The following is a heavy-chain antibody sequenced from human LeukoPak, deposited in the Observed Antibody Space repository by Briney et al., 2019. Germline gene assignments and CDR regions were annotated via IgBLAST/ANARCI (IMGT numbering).Heavy chain of an antibody. V-gene: IGHV3-30*18. D-gene: IGHD6-13*01. CDR2: ISYDGSNK. J-gene: IGHJ4*02. Sequence: GGSLRLSCAASGFTFSSYGMHWVRQAPGKGLEWVAVISYDGSNKYYADSVKGRFTISRDSSKNTLYLQMNSLRAEDTAVYYCAKSNRYSSSWAFDYWGQGTLVTVSS. CDR3: AKSNRYSSSWAFDY. CDR1: GFTFSSYG.